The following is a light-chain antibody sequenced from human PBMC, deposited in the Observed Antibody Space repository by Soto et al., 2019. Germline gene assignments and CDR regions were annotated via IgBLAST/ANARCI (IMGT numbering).Light chain of an antibody. CDR2: GAS. CDR1: QRVSSSY. V-gene: IGKV3-20*01. J-gene: IGKJ5*01. Sequence: EIVLTQSPGTLSLSPGERATLSCRASQRVSSSYLAWYQQKPGQAPRLLIYGASSRATGIPDRFSGSGSGTDFTLTISRLEPVDFAVYYCQQYGSSPRITFGQGTRLEIK. CDR3: QQYGSSPRIT.